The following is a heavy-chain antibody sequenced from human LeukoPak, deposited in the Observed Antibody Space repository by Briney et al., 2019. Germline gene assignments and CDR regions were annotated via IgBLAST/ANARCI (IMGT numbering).Heavy chain of an antibody. CDR2: IIPIFGTA. CDR3: ARDPNLYCSVRPCYYYGMDV. D-gene: IGHD2-15*01. J-gene: IGHJ6*02. V-gene: IGHV1-69*13. CDR1: GGTFSSYA. Sequence: SVKVSCKASGGTFSSYAISWVRQAPGQGLEWMGGIIPIFGTANYAQKFQGRVTITADESTSTAYMELSSLRSEDTAVYYCARDPNLYCSVRPCYYYGMDVWGQGPTVTVSS.